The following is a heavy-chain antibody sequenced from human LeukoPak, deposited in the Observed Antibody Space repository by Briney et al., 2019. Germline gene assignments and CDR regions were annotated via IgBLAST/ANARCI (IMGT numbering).Heavy chain of an antibody. CDR1: GYTFTSYY. CDR3: ARVSMVRGVIPDY. D-gene: IGHD3-10*01. Sequence: GASVKVSCKASGYTFTSYYMHWVRQAPGQGLEWMGIINPSGGSTSYAQKFQGRVTMTTDTSTSTAYMELRSLRSDDTAVYYCARVSMVRGVIPDYWGQGTLVTVSS. J-gene: IGHJ4*02. V-gene: IGHV1-46*01. CDR2: INPSGGST.